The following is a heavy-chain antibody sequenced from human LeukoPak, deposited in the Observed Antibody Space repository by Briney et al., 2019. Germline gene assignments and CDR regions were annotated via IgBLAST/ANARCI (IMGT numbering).Heavy chain of an antibody. CDR2: FDPEDGET. J-gene: IGHJ4*02. CDR3: ARGRKLDYDFWSGYYGSVRYYFDY. D-gene: IGHD3-3*01. Sequence: ASVKVSCKVSGYTLTQLSMHWVRHAPGKGLEWMGGFDPEDGETIYAQKFQGRVTMTEDTSTATAYMELSSLRSEDTAVYYCARGRKLDYDFWSGYYGSVRYYFDYWGQGTLVTVSS. CDR1: GYTLTQLS. V-gene: IGHV1-24*01.